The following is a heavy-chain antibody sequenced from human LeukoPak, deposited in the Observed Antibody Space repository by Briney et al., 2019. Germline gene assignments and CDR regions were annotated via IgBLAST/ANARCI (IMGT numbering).Heavy chain of an antibody. Sequence: PGGSLRLSCAASGFTFSSYSMNWVRQAPGKGLEWVSSISSSSSYIYYADSVKGRFTISRDNSKNTLYLQMNSLRAEDTAVYYCAKASGSYGDFDYWGQGTLVTVSS. D-gene: IGHD1-26*01. J-gene: IGHJ4*02. V-gene: IGHV3-21*04. CDR2: ISSSSSYI. CDR1: GFTFSSYS. CDR3: AKASGSYGDFDY.